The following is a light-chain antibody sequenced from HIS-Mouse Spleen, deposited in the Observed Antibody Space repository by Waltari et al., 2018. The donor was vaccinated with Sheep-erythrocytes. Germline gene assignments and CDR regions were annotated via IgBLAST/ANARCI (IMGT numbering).Light chain of an antibody. CDR2: EGS. CDR3: CSYAGSSTPWV. Sequence: QSALTQPASVSGSPGQSTTISGTGTSSDVGSYNLVPWYQQHPGKAPKLMIYEGSKRPSGVSNRFSGSKSGNTASLTISGLQAEDEADYYCCSYAGSSTPWVFGGGTKLTVL. V-gene: IGLV2-23*01. J-gene: IGLJ3*02. CDR1: SSDVGSYNL.